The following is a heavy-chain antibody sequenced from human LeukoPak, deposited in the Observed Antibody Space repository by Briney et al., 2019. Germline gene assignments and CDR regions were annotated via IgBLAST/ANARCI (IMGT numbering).Heavy chain of an antibody. D-gene: IGHD3-22*01. CDR1: GGSIRSGSYY. CDR3: ARTASGYYLFDY. Sequence: PSETLSLTCTVSGGSIRSGSYYWNWIRQPAGKGLEWIGRMYTSGTTNYNPSLKSRVTISVDTSKNQFSLKLSSVTSADTAVYYCARTASGYYLFDYWGQRTLVTVSS. J-gene: IGHJ4*02. V-gene: IGHV4-61*02. CDR2: MYTSGTT.